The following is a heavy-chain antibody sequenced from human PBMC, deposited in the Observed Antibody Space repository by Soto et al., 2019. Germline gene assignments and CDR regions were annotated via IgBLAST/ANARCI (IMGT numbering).Heavy chain of an antibody. J-gene: IGHJ4*02. D-gene: IGHD3-3*01. CDR3: AKDLRTSWIFGNFDS. Sequence: EVQLVESGGGWVQPGRSLRLSCAASGFTFDDYAMHWVRQAPGKGLEWVSGIAFKSGNTAYADSVKGRFTISRDNAKNSLYLQMNSLRAEDTALYYCAKDLRTSWIFGNFDSWGQGTLVTVSS. V-gene: IGHV3-9*01. CDR1: GFTFDDYA. CDR2: IAFKSGNT.